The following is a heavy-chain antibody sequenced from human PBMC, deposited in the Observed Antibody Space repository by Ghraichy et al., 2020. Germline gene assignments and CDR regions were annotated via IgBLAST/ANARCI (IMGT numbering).Heavy chain of an antibody. D-gene: IGHD4-17*01. CDR2: ISTTSSTI. CDR1: GITFNYYS. V-gene: IGHV3-48*02. J-gene: IGHJ4*02. CDR3: ARRHGDYVGSFEY. Sequence: GGSLRLSCAASGITFNYYSMNWVRQAPGKGLEWISYISTTSSTIYYADSVKGRFTISRDNAKNSLYLEMNSLREEDTAVYYCARRHGDYVGSFEYWGQGTLVTVSS.